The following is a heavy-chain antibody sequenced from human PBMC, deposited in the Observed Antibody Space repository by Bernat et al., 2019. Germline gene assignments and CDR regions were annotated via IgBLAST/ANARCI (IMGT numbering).Heavy chain of an antibody. CDR1: GFTFSTYE. CDR3: ASLPYSGDY. J-gene: IGHJ4*02. D-gene: IGHD1-26*01. Sequence: EVQLVESGGGLVQPGGSLRLSCRASGFTFSTYEMNWVRKAPGTGLEWISYISSSGSTIYYADSVRGRFTISRDHAKNSLYLQMSSLGAEDTAVYYCASLPYSGDYWGQGALVTVSS. V-gene: IGHV3-48*03. CDR2: ISSSGSTI.